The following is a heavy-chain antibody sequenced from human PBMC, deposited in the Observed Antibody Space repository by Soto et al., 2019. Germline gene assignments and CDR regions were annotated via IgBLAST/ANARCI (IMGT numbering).Heavy chain of an antibody. CDR1: GGSISSYY. Sequence: SETLSLTRTVSGGSISSYYWSWIRQPPGKGLEWIGYIYYSGSTNYNPSLKSRVTISVDTSKNQFSLKLSSVTAADTAVYYCARGLGSSGWYWGYFDYWGQGTLVTVSS. V-gene: IGHV4-59*01. D-gene: IGHD6-19*01. J-gene: IGHJ4*02. CDR3: ARGLGSSGWYWGYFDY. CDR2: IYYSGST.